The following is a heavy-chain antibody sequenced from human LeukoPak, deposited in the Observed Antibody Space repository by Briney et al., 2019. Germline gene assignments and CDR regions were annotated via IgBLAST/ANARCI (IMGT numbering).Heavy chain of an antibody. D-gene: IGHD6-13*01. J-gene: IGHJ4*02. CDR2: IDPSDSYT. Sequence: GESLKISCKGSGYSFTSYWISWVRQMLGKGLDWMGRIDPSDSYTNYSPSFQGHVTISADKSISTAYLQWSSLKASDTAMYYCAREVVVAAAATTYYFDYWGQGTLVTVSS. CDR3: AREVVVAAAATTYYFDY. V-gene: IGHV5-10-1*01. CDR1: GYSFTSYW.